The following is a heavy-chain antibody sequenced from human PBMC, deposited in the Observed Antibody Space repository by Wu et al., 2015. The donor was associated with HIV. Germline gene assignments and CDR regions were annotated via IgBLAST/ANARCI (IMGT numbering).Heavy chain of an antibody. D-gene: IGHD2-21*01. J-gene: IGHJ1*01. CDR2: INPSAGST. V-gene: IGHV1-46*02. CDR3: AKDYGIVGSTLPEYFQQ. Sequence: QVQLVQSGAEVKKPGASVKVSCKASGYTFNSYFIHWVRQAPGQGLEWMGIINPSAGSTSYAQKFQGRVTMTRDTSVSTVYLELTRLKFDDTAVYYCAKDYGIVGSTLPEYFQQWGQGTLVTVSS. CDR1: GYTFNSYF.